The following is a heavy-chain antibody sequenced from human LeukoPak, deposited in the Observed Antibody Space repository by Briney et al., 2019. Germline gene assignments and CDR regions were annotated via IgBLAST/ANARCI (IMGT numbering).Heavy chain of an antibody. CDR1: GDSVSSNSVT. CDR2: PYYRSTWYN. Sequence: SQTLSLTCAISGDSVSSNSVTWNWIGQSPSGGLEWLGRPYYRSTWYNDYAVSVRGRITVNPATSKNQFSLHLNSVTPEDTAVYYCARRLTQYDCFDPWGQGILVTVSS. V-gene: IGHV6-1*01. D-gene: IGHD2-2*01. J-gene: IGHJ5*02. CDR3: ARRLTQYDCFDP.